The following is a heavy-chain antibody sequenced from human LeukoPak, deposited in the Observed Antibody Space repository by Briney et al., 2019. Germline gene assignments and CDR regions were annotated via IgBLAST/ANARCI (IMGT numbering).Heavy chain of an antibody. J-gene: IGHJ6*02. V-gene: IGHV4-59*01. CDR3: ARDTYGSGSYYNGPYYYGMDV. Sequence: SETLSLTCTVSGGSISSYYWSWIRQPLGKGLEWIGYIYYSGSTNYNPSLKSRVTISVDTSKNQFSLKLSSVTAADTAVYYCARDTYGSGSYYNGPYYYGMDVWGQGTTVTVSS. D-gene: IGHD3-10*01. CDR2: IYYSGST. CDR1: GGSISSYY.